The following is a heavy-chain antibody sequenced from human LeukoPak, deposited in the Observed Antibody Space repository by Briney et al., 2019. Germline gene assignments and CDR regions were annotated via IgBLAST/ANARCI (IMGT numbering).Heavy chain of an antibody. CDR2: VYPDDSRT. CDR1: GYNFPKSW. V-gene: IGHV5-51*01. CDR3: ARPDYFASHD. D-gene: IGHD2/OR15-2a*01. J-gene: IGHJ4*02. Sequence: GESLKIACKASGYNFPKSWIGWVRQMPGKGLEWMAIVYPDDSRTKYSPSFQGQVTISADKSINTAYLQWSSLRASDTAMYYCARPDYFASHDWGQGTLVTVSS.